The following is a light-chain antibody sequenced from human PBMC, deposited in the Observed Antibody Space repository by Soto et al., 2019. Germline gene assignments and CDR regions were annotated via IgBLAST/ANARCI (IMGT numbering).Light chain of an antibody. J-gene: IGKJ2*01. CDR2: DAS. Sequence: DIQMTQSPSSLSASVGDRVTITCQASQGISKYLNWYQQKPGKAPKLLIYDASNLETGVPSRFSGSGSGTDFTFTITSLQPEDIATYYCQRYDSLSYTFGQ. V-gene: IGKV1-33*01. CDR1: QGISKY. CDR3: QRYDSLSYT.